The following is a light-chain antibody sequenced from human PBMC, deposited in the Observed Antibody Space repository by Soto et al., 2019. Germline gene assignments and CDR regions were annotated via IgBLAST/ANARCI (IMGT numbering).Light chain of an antibody. J-gene: IGKJ3*01. CDR2: AAS. Sequence: DIQMTQSPSSLSASVGDRVTITCLASRNIGTYLNWYQQRPGKAPKLLIYAASTLLSGVPSRFSGSGSGTDLTLTVSSLQPEDFATYYCQQSYSTPFNFGPGTKVDI. CDR1: RNIGTY. V-gene: IGKV1-39*01. CDR3: QQSYSTPFN.